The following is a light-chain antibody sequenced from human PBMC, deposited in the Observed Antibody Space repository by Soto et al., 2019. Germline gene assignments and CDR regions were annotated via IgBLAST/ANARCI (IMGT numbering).Light chain of an antibody. V-gene: IGKV3D-15*01. J-gene: IGKJ5*01. Sequence: SPGTLCLAPGGTATLSCRARGTVRITYLAWNQQKPGQAPRLLVSGAATRATGIPARFSGSGSGTEFTLTISSLQSEDFAVSYCQQYNNRTAIPFGQGKRLEIK. CDR3: QQYNNRTAIP. CDR1: GTVRITY. CDR2: GAA.